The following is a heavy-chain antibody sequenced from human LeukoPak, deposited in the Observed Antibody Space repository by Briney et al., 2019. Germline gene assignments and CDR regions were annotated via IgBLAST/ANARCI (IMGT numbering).Heavy chain of an antibody. D-gene: IGHD3-16*01. Sequence: PGRSLRLSCEASQFTFNNYGLHWVRQAPGRGLEWVAFNWTDGLKKSYADSVKGRFTISSDPSKNTQFLQMNSLRVEDTATYYCARGELGGAFDLWGRGTRVTVSS. CDR3: ARGELGGAFDL. V-gene: IGHV3-33*01. CDR2: NWTDGLKK. J-gene: IGHJ3*01. CDR1: QFTFNNYG.